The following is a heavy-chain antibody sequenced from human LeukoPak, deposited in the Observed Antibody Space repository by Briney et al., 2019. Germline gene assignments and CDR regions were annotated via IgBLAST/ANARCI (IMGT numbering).Heavy chain of an antibody. J-gene: IGHJ4*02. CDR3: ARQSGWSEPFDY. D-gene: IGHD6-19*01. Sequence: SETLSLTCTVSVGSISSSVCYGGWIRQSPGKGLEWIGSIYYSGRTYYNPSLKSRVTISVDTSKNQFCLKLSSVTAADTAVYYCARQSGWSEPFDYWGQRTLVTVSS. CDR2: IYYSGRT. CDR1: VGSISSSVCY. V-gene: IGHV4-39*01.